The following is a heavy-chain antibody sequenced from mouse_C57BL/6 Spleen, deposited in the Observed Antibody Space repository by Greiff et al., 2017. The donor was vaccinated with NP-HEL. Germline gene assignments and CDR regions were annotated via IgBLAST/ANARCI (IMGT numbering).Heavy chain of an antibody. D-gene: IGHD3-2*02. J-gene: IGHJ2*01. Sequence: EVKLVESGGGLVKPGGSLKLSCAASGFTFSSYAMSWVRQTPEKRLEWVATISDGGSYTYYPDNVKGRFTISRDNAKNNLYLQMSHLKSEDTAMYYCARERLPPGGFDYWGQGTTLTVSS. V-gene: IGHV5-4*01. CDR3: ARERLPPGGFDY. CDR2: ISDGGSYT. CDR1: GFTFSSYA.